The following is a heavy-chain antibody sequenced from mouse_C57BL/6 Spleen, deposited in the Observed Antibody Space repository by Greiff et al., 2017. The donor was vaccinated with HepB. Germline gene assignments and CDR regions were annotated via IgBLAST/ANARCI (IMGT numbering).Heavy chain of an antibody. CDR3: ARSGYKGYAMDY. CDR1: GYTFTSYW. J-gene: IGHJ4*01. D-gene: IGHD1-3*01. Sequence: QVQLQQSGAELVMPGASVKLSCKASGYTFTSYWMHWVKQRPGQGLEWIGEIDPSDSYTNYNQKFKGKSTLTVDKSSSTAYMQLSSLTSEDSAVYYCARSGYKGYAMDYWGQGTSVTVSS. CDR2: IDPSDSYT. V-gene: IGHV1-69*01.